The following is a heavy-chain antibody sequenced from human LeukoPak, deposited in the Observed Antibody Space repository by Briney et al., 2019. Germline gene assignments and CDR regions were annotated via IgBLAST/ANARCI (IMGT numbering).Heavy chain of an antibody. CDR3: AKVDIVVVPTTKTFDY. V-gene: IGHV3-30*02. Sequence: PGGSLRLSCAASGFTFSNYGMHWVRQAPGKGLEWVAFIQYDGSNKYYADSVKGRFTISRDNSKNTLSLQMNSLRAEDTAVYYCAKVDIVVVPTTKTFDYWGQGTLVTVSS. CDR2: IQYDGSNK. J-gene: IGHJ4*02. CDR1: GFTFSNYG. D-gene: IGHD2-2*03.